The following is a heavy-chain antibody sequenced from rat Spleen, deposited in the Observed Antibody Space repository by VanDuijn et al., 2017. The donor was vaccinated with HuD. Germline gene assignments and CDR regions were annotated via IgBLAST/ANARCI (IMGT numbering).Heavy chain of an antibody. CDR3: TTEGMAPYYFDY. D-gene: IGHD3-1*01. J-gene: IGHJ2*01. V-gene: IGHV5-20*01. Sequence: EVQLVESGGGLVQPGRSMKLSCAASGFTFSNYDMAWVRQAPTKGLEWVASISYDGSSTYYRDSVKGRFTISRDNAKSTLYLQMDSLRSEDTATYYCTTEGMAPYYFDYWGQGVMVTVSS. CDR2: ISYDGSST. CDR1: GFTFSNYD.